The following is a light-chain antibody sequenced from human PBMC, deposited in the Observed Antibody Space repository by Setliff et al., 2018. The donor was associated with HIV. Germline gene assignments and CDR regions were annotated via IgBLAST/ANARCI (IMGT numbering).Light chain of an antibody. Sequence: QSVLTQPPSVSGSPGQSVTISCTGTSSDVGSYNRVSWYQQPPGTAPKLMIYEVNNRPSGVPDRFSRSKSGNTASLTISGLQAEDEADYYCSSYTSISTYVFGTGTKVTVL. V-gene: IGLV2-18*02. CDR3: SSYTSISTYV. CDR1: SSDVGSYNR. J-gene: IGLJ1*01. CDR2: EVN.